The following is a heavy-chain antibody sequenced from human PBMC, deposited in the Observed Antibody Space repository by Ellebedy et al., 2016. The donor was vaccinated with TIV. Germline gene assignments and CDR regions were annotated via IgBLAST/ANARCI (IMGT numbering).Heavy chain of an antibody. CDR3: ARYLIDYGDYLKYFDL. Sequence: SVKVSCXASGGTFSSYAISWVRQAPGQGLEWMGGIIPIFGTTNYAQKFQGRVTITADESTSTAYMELSSLRSEDTAVYYCARYLIDYGDYLKYFDLWGRGTLVTVSS. J-gene: IGHJ2*01. CDR1: GGTFSSYA. V-gene: IGHV1-69*13. D-gene: IGHD4-17*01. CDR2: IIPIFGTT.